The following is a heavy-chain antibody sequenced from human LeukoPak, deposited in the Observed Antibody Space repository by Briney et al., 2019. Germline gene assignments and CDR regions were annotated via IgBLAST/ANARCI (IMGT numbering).Heavy chain of an antibody. V-gene: IGHV3-74*01. CDR2: INSDGSST. CDR1: GFTFSSYW. CDR3: ARDYYYYYYMDV. Sequence: PGGTLRLSCAASGFTFSSYWMHWVRQAPGKGLVWVSRINSDGSSTSYADSVKGRFTISRDNAKNTLYLQMNSLRAEDTAVYYCARDYYYYYYMDVWGKGTTVTVSS. J-gene: IGHJ6*03.